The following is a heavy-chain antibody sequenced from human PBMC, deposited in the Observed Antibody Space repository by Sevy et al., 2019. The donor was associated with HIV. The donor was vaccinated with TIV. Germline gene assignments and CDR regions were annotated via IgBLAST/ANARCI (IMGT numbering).Heavy chain of an antibody. J-gene: IGHJ4*02. D-gene: IGHD5-18*01. Sequence: GGCLRLSWAASGFTFSSYWMSWVRQAPGKGLEWVANIKQDGTEKYYVDSVKGRFTISIDNAKNSLYLQMNSLRAEDTAVYYCARRSGYGYLDYWGQGTLVTVSS. CDR1: GFTFSSYW. CDR3: ARRSGYGYLDY. V-gene: IGHV3-7*03. CDR2: IKQDGTEK.